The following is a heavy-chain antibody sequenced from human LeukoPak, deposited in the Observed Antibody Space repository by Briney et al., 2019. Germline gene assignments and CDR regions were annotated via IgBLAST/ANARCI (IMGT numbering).Heavy chain of an antibody. J-gene: IGHJ3*02. D-gene: IGHD2-15*01. CDR3: ARGLGYCSGGSCPRRAFDI. V-gene: IGHV3-11*01. Sequence: PGGSLRLSCTASGFTFSDYYMSWIRQAPGKGLEWVSFISSSGSTIYYADSMKGRFTISRDNAKNSVYLQMNSLRAEDTAVHYCARGLGYCSGGSCPRRAFDIWGQGTVVTVSS. CDR1: GFTFSDYY. CDR2: ISSSGSTI.